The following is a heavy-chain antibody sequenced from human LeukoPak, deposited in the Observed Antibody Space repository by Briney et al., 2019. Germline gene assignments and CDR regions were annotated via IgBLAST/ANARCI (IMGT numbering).Heavy chain of an antibody. V-gene: IGHV4-61*01. CDR1: GGSVSSGSYY. J-gene: IGHJ4*02. CDR3: ARGVGATPEFDY. CDR2: IYYSGST. D-gene: IGHD1-26*01. Sequence: PSETLSLTCTVSGGSVSSGSYYWGWIRQPPGMGLEWIGYIYYSGSTNYNPSLKSRVTISSDTSKNQFSLKLSSVTAADTAVYYCARGVGATPEFDYWGRGTLVTVSS.